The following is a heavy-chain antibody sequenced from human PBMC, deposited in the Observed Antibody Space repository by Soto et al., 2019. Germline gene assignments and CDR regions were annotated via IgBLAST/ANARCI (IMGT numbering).Heavy chain of an antibody. CDR1: GFTFSSYE. D-gene: IGHD4-17*01. Sequence: EVQLVESGGGLVQPGGSLRLSCAASGFTFSSYEMNWVRQAPGKGLEWVSYICSSGSTIYYADCVKGRFTISRDNAKNSLYLQMNSLRAEDTAVYYCARDLLDHDYGDYLGYYYYGMDVWGQGTTVTVSS. CDR2: ICSSGSTI. V-gene: IGHV3-48*03. CDR3: ARDLLDHDYGDYLGYYYYGMDV. J-gene: IGHJ6*02.